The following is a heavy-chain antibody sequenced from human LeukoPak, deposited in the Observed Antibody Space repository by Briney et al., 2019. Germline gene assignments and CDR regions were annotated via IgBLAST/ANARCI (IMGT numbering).Heavy chain of an antibody. Sequence: GGSLRLSCTASGFSFSGHWMHWARQLPGKGLVWVSRTSPTGSTTSYADSVKGRFTVSRDNAKNTLYLQVNNLRAEDTAVYYCARGPNSNWSGLDFWGQGTLLTVSS. CDR2: TSPTGSTT. CDR1: GFSFSGHW. J-gene: IGHJ4*02. D-gene: IGHD6-6*01. CDR3: ARGPNSNWSGLDF. V-gene: IGHV3-74*01.